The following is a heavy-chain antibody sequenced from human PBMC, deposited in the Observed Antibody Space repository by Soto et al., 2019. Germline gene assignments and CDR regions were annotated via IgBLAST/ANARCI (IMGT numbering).Heavy chain of an antibody. CDR2: IYAGNGNT. CDR3: ARGDILIDY. V-gene: IGHV1-3*01. CDR1: GYTFTSYA. D-gene: IGHD3-9*01. Sequence: QVQLVQSGAEVKKPGASVKVSCKASGYTFTSYAMHWVRQDPGQRREWMGWIYAGNGNTKYSQKFQGRVTITRDKSARTAYMELSSVRSEDTAVYYCARGDILIDYWGQGTLVTVSS. J-gene: IGHJ4*02.